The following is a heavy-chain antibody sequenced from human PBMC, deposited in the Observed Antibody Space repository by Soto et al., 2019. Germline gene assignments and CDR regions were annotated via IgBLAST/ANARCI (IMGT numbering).Heavy chain of an antibody. CDR3: ARDFSHYLDY. CDR1: GFTFSTYG. Sequence: QVQLVGSGGGVVKPGRSLRLSCAASGFTFSTYGMHWVRQAPGKGLEWVAIIWYDGSNKYYTDSVKGRFTISRDNSKNKLYLQMNSLRAEDTAVYYCARDFSHYLDYWGQGSLVTVSS. J-gene: IGHJ4*02. V-gene: IGHV3-33*01. CDR2: IWYDGSNK.